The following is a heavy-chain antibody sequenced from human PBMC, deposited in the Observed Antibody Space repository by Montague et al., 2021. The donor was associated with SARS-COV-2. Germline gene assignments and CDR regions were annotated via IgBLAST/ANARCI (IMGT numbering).Heavy chain of an antibody. Sequence: SETLSLTCTVSGASMSGSYWGWVRQPPGKGPEWIGNIYSSESTHYNPSLKSRVTISVDTSKNQFSLRLTSVTAADTAVYYCVREGRSSAYAMDSWGQGTLVTVSS. CDR2: IYSSEST. D-gene: IGHD3-22*01. CDR3: VREGRSSAYAMDS. V-gene: IGHV4-59*01. CDR1: GASMSGSY. J-gene: IGHJ4*02.